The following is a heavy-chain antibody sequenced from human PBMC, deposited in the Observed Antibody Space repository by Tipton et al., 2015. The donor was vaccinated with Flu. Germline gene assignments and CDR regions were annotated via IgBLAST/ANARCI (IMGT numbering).Heavy chain of an antibody. V-gene: IGHV3-30*02. Sequence: SLRLSCAVSGFTFSRYGMHWVRQAPGKGLEWVAFIRPDGSNEYYADSVRGRFTISRDNSKNTLYLYVNSLRAEDTAMYYCAKNEGLRWSPTTFDIWGQGTMVTVST. CDR3: AKNEGLRWSPTTFDI. CDR1: GFTFSRYG. CDR2: IRPDGSNE. J-gene: IGHJ3*02. D-gene: IGHD4-23*01.